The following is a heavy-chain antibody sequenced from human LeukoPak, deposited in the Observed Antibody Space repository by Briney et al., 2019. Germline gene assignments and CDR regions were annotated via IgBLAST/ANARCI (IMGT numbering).Heavy chain of an antibody. J-gene: IGHJ4*02. Sequence: SQTLSLTCAISGDSFSSNRAAWNWIRQSSSRGLEWLGRTYYRSKWFNDYAVSVKSRITISPDTSKNLFSLQLNSVTPEDTAVYYCARGLYMYSSNWAYVDYWGQGTLVSVSS. CDR2: TYYRSKWFN. CDR3: ARGLYMYSSNWAYVDY. CDR1: GDSFSSNRAA. D-gene: IGHD6-13*01. V-gene: IGHV6-1*01.